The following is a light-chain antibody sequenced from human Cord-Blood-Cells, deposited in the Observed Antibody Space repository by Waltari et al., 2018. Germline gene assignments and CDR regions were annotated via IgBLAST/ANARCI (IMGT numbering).Light chain of an antibody. CDR3: ETWDSNTAV. CDR2: LEGSGSY. CDR1: SGHSRYF. J-gene: IGLJ7*01. V-gene: IGLV4-60*02. Sequence: QPVLTQSSSASASLGSSVKLTCTLSSGHSRYFIAWPQQQPGKAPRYLMKLEGSGSYNKGSGVPDRFSGSSSGADRYLTISNLQFEDEADYYCETWDSNTAVFGGGTQLTVL.